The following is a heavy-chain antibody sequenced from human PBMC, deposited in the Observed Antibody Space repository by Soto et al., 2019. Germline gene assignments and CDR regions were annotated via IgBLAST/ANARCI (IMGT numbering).Heavy chain of an antibody. CDR1: GFTFSSYG. J-gene: IGHJ3*02. CDR3: ARGRGYKPHDAFDI. Sequence: QVQLVESGGGVVQPGRSLRLSCAASGFTFSSYGMHWVRQAPGKGLEWVAVIWYDGSNKYYADSVKGRFTISRDNSKNTLYLQMNSLRAEDTAVYYCARGRGYKPHDAFDIWGQGTMVTVSS. D-gene: IGHD5-12*01. V-gene: IGHV3-33*01. CDR2: IWYDGSNK.